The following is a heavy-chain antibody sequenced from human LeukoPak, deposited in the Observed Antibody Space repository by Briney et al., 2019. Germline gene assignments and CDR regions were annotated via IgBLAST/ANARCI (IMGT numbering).Heavy chain of an antibody. D-gene: IGHD2-2*01. Sequence: ATVKISCKVSGYTSTDYYMHWVQQAPGKGLEWMGLVDPEDGETICAEKFQGRVTITADTSTDTAYMELSSLRSEDTAVYYCATVDVVPAAISLGVNIWGQGTMVTVSS. J-gene: IGHJ3*02. V-gene: IGHV1-69-2*01. CDR1: GYTSTDYY. CDR3: ATVDVVPAAISLGVNI. CDR2: VDPEDGET.